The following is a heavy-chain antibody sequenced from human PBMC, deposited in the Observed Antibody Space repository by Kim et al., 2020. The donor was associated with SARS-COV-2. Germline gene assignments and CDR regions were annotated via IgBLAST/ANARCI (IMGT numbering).Heavy chain of an antibody. J-gene: IGHJ6*02. V-gene: IGHV4-34*01. CDR2: INHSGST. Sequence: SETLSLTCAVYGGSFSGYYWSWIRQPPGKGLEWIGEINHSGSTNYNPSLKSRVTISVDTSKNQFSLKLSSVTAADTAVYYCARARAAAGHYYYYGMDVWGQETTVTVSS. D-gene: IGHD6-13*01. CDR3: ARARAAAGHYYYYGMDV. CDR1: GGSFSGYY.